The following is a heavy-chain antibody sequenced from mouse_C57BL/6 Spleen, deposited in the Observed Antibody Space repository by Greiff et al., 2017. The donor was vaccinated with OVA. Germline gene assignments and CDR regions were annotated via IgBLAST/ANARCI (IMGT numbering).Heavy chain of an antibody. D-gene: IGHD2-5*01. CDR2: IRSKSNNYAT. Sequence: EVQLVESGGGLVQPKGSLKLSCAASGFSFNTYAMNWVRQAPGKGLEWVARIRSKSNNYATYYADSVKDRFTISRDDSESMLYLQMNNLKTEDTAMYYCGRHGEVTFDYWGQGTTLTVSS. J-gene: IGHJ2*01. CDR1: GFSFNTYA. V-gene: IGHV10-1*01. CDR3: GRHGEVTFDY.